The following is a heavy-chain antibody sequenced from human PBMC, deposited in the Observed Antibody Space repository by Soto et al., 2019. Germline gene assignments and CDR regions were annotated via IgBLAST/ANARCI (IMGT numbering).Heavy chain of an antibody. CDR1: GFTFSSYA. J-gene: IGHJ4*02. D-gene: IGHD3-3*01. Sequence: EVQLLESGGGLVQPGGSLRLSCAASGFTFSSYAMSWVRQAPGKGLEWVSAISGSGGRTYYADSVKGRFTISRDNSKNTLYLQKNSLRAEDTAVYYCAKGQPYYDFGSSYSSVHDYWGQGTLVTVSS. V-gene: IGHV3-23*01. CDR3: AKGQPYYDFGSSYSSVHDY. CDR2: ISGSGGRT.